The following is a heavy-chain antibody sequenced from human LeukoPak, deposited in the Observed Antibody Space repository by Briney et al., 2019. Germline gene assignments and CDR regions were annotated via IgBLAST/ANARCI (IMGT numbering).Heavy chain of an antibody. CDR2: IGIRGDT. Sequence: GGSLRLSCAASGFTFIDYDMHWVRQVIGKGLEWVSAIGIRGDTHYSGSVKGRFTISRENAESSLYLQMNSLRAEDTAVYYCARGGIQVSGIDEFDYRGQGILVTVSS. CDR3: ARGGIQVSGIDEFDY. CDR1: GFTFIDYD. J-gene: IGHJ4*02. V-gene: IGHV3-13*01. D-gene: IGHD6-19*01.